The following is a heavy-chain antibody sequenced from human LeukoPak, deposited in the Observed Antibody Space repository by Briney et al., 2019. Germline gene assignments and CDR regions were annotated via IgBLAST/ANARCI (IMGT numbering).Heavy chain of an antibody. J-gene: IGHJ4*02. D-gene: IGHD5-24*01. CDR1: GFTFSSYA. Sequence: PGGSLRLSCAASGFTFSSYAMHWVRQAPGKGLEWVAVISYDGSNKYYADSVKGRFTISRDNSKNTLYLQMNSLRAEDTAVYYCAGSPEMATIFADYWGQGTLATVSS. CDR3: AGSPEMATIFADY. CDR2: ISYDGSNK. V-gene: IGHV3-30-3*01.